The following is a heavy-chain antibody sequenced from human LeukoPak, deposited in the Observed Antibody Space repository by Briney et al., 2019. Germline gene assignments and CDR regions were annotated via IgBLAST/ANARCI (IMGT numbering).Heavy chain of an antibody. J-gene: IGHJ3*02. V-gene: IGHV3-23*01. CDR2: ISGSGGST. CDR3: AKCDFWSANDFFDI. Sequence: GGSLRLSCAASGFTFDDYGMSWVRQAPGKGLEWVSAISGSGGSTYHADSVKGRFTISRDNSKNTLYLQMNSLRAEDTALYYCAKCDFWSANDFFDIWGQGTMVTVSS. D-gene: IGHD3-3*01. CDR1: GFTFDDYG.